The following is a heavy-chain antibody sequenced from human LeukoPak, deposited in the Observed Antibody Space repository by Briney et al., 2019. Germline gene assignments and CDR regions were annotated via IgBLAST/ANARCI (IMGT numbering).Heavy chain of an antibody. CDR3: AKVAKYYYGSETYYFFEH. Sequence: GGSLRLSCAASGFTFSSYWMSWVRQAPRQGLEWVANIKQDGTEKYYVDSVKGRFTISRDNAKNSLYLQMNSLRVEDTAVYYCAKVAKYYYGSETYYFFEHWGQGTPVTASS. D-gene: IGHD3-10*01. V-gene: IGHV3-7*01. CDR2: IKQDGTEK. J-gene: IGHJ4*02. CDR1: GFTFSSYW.